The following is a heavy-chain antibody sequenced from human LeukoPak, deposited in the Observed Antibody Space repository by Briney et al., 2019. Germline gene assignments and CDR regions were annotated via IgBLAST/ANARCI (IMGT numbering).Heavy chain of an antibody. CDR1: GGSISSYY. D-gene: IGHD3-16*01. Sequence: PSETLSLTCTVSGGSISSYYWSWIRQPPGKGLEWIGYIYYSGSTNYNPYLKSRVTISVDTSKNQFSLKLSSVTAADTAVYYCARHGLGGVPLGDAFDIWGQGTMVTVSS. CDR3: ARHGLGGVPLGDAFDI. V-gene: IGHV4-59*08. CDR2: IYYSGST. J-gene: IGHJ3*02.